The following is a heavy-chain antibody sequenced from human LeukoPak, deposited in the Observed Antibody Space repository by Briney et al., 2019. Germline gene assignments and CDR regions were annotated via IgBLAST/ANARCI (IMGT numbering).Heavy chain of an antibody. Sequence: SETLSLTCTVSGDSISSGDYYWSWIRQPAGKGLEWIGRISSSGSTNYNPSLKSRVTISVDTSKNQFSLKLSSVTAADTAVYYCARRAVGAIARKDLYYFDFGGQGTLVTVSS. CDR1: GDSISSGDYY. D-gene: IGHD1-26*01. CDR2: ISSSGST. V-gene: IGHV4-61*02. CDR3: ARRAVGAIARKDLYYFDF. J-gene: IGHJ4*02.